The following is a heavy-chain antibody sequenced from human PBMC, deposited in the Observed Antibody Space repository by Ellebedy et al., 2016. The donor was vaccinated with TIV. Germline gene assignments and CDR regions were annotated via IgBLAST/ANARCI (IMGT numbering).Heavy chain of an antibody. D-gene: IGHD6-19*01. CDR2: INSDGTST. J-gene: IGHJ4*02. CDR1: GFTFSSSW. Sequence: PGGSLRLSCAASGFTFSSSWVHWVRQVPGKGLVWVSRINSDGTSTTYADSVKGRFTISRDNAKNTLYLQMNRLRAEETAVYYCARVGSSGWDGTFDSWGQGTLVTVSS. CDR3: ARVGSSGWDGTFDS. V-gene: IGHV3-74*01.